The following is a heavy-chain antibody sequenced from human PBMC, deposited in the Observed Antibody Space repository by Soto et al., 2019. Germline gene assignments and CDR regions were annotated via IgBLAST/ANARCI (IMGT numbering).Heavy chain of an antibody. V-gene: IGHV6-1*01. CDR2: TYYRSKWYN. Sequence: KQSQTLSLTCAISGDSVSSNSAAWNWIRQSPSRGLEWLGRTYYRSKWYNDYAVSVKSRITINPDTSKNQFSLQLNSVTPEDTAVYYCARDGDGSGSYTYFFDYWGQGTLVTVSS. CDR1: GDSVSSNSAA. CDR3: ARDGDGSGSYTYFFDY. D-gene: IGHD1-26*01. J-gene: IGHJ4*02.